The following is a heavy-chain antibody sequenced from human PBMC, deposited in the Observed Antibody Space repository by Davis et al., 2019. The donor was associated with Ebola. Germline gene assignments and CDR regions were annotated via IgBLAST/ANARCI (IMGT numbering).Heavy chain of an antibody. Sequence: GESLKISCAASGFTFSSYSMNWVRQAPGKGLEWVSYISSSSSTIYYADSVKGRFTISRDNAKNSLYLQMNSLRDEDTAVYYCARDHLGTFTMVRGVTGWFDPWGQGTLVTVSS. V-gene: IGHV3-48*02. CDR3: ARDHLGTFTMVRGVTGWFDP. CDR1: GFTFSSYS. J-gene: IGHJ5*02. D-gene: IGHD3-10*01. CDR2: ISSSSSTI.